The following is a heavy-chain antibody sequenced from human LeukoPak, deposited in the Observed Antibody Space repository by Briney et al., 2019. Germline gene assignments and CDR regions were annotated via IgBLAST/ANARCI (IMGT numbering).Heavy chain of an antibody. D-gene: IGHD1-26*01. CDR2: IIPIFGTA. J-gene: IGHJ6*03. CDR3: ARGWSGSYYSHYYYYMDV. Sequence: SVKVSCKASGGTFSSYAISWVRQAPGQGLEWMGRIIPIFGTANYAQKFQGRVTITTDESTSTAYMELSSLRSDDTAVYYCARGWSGSYYSHYYYYMDVWGKGTTVTVSS. V-gene: IGHV1-69*05. CDR1: GGTFSSYA.